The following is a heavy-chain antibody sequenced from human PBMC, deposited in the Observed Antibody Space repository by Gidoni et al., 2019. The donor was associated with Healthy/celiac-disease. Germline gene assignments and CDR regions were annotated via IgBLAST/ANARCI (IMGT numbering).Heavy chain of an antibody. CDR1: GYTFTSYG. V-gene: IGHV1-8*01. D-gene: IGHD3-9*01. CDR3: ARGVGAYYDILTGYYRYYGMDV. Sequence: QVQLVQSGAEVKKPGASVKVSCKASGYTFTSYGINWVRQATGQGLEWMGWMNPNSGNTGYAQKFQGRVTMTRNTSISTAYMELSSLRSEDTAVYYCARGVGAYYDILTGYYRYYGMDVWGQGTTVTVSS. CDR2: MNPNSGNT. J-gene: IGHJ6*02.